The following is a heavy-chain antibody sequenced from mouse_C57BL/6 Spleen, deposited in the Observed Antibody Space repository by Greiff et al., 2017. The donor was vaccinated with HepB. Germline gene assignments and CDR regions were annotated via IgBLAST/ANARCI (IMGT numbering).Heavy chain of an antibody. CDR2: ISYSGST. CDR3: ARGYYSNPWYFDV. V-gene: IGHV3-1*01. CDR1: GYSITSGYD. D-gene: IGHD2-5*01. Sequence: EVQLQESGPGMVKPSQSLSLTCTVTGYSITSGYDWHWIRHFPGNKLEWMGYISYSGSTNYNPSLKSRISITHDTSKNHFFLKLNSVTTEDTATYDCARGYYSNPWYFDVWGTGTTVTVSS. J-gene: IGHJ1*03.